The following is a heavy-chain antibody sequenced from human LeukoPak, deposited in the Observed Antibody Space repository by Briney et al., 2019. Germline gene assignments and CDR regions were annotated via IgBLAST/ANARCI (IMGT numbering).Heavy chain of an antibody. J-gene: IGHJ6*03. CDR1: GFTSSSYS. CDR2: ISSSSSYI. CDR3: ARDLVVPAAMFPLRYYYMDV. V-gene: IGHV3-21*01. Sequence: PGGSLRLSCAASGFTSSSYSMNWVRQAPGKGLEWVSSISSSSSYIYYADSVKGRFTISRDNAKNSLYLQMNSLRAEDTAVYYCARDLVVPAAMFPLRYYYMDVWGKGTTVTISS. D-gene: IGHD2-2*01.